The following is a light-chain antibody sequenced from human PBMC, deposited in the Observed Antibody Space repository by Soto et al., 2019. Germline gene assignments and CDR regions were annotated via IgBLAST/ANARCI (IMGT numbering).Light chain of an antibody. V-gene: IGLV1-40*01. CDR3: LLYYGGAQLWV. Sequence: QSVLTQPPSVSGAPGQRVTISCTGSSSNIGAGYDVHWYQQLPGTAPKLLIYANNNRPSGVPGRFSGSKSGTSASLAITGLQAEDEADYYCLLYYGGAQLWVFGGGTKLTVL. CDR2: ANN. J-gene: IGLJ3*02. CDR1: SSNIGAGYD.